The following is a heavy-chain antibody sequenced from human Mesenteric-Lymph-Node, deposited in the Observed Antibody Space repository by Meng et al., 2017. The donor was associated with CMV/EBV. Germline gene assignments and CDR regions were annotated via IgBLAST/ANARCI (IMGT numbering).Heavy chain of an antibody. D-gene: IGHD2-21*01. CDR2: ISVYNGNT. CDR3: AQVITNNWFDP. J-gene: IGHJ5*02. V-gene: IGHV1-18*04. CDR1: GYTFTDYY. Sequence: ASVKVSCKASGYTFTDYYMHWVRQPPGQGLEWLGWISVYNGNTEYEQKFQGRVTMTTDTSTGTVYMELRSLRSDDTAVYYCAQVITNNWFDPWGQGTLVTVSS.